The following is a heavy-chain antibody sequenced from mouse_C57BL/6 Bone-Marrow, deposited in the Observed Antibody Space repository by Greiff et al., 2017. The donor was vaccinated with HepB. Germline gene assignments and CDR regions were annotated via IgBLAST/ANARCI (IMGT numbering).Heavy chain of an antibody. CDR2: ISNLAYSI. V-gene: IGHV5-15*01. D-gene: IGHD1-1*01. CDR3: ARKGDYYGSSDWYFDV. J-gene: IGHJ1*03. Sequence: EVKLVESGGGLVQPGGSLKLSCAASGFTFSDYGMAWVRQAPRKGPEWVAFISNLAYSIYYADTVTGRFTISRENAKNTLYLERSSLRSEDTAMSYCARKGDYYGSSDWYFDVWGTGTTVTVSS. CDR1: GFTFSDYG.